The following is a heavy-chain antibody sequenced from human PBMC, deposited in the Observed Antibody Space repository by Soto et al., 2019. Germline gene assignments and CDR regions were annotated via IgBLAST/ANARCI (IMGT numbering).Heavy chain of an antibody. Sequence: QMQLVESGGGVVQPGRSLRLSCAASGFTFSTFAMNWVRQAPGKGLEWVSVISYDGSNKYYADSVKGRFTISRDNSKNTLYLQMNSLRTEDTAVYYCASWGSMPGDYWGQGTLVTVSS. V-gene: IGHV3-30-3*01. CDR1: GFTFSTFA. D-gene: IGHD3-16*01. J-gene: IGHJ4*02. CDR3: ASWGSMPGDY. CDR2: ISYDGSNK.